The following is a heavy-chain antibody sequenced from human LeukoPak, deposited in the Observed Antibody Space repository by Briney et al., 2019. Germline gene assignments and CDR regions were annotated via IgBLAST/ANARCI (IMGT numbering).Heavy chain of an antibody. CDR2: INHSGST. Sequence: KASETLSLTCAVYGVSFSGYYWSWIRQPPGKGLEWVGEINHSGSTNYNPSLKSRVTISVDTSKNQFSLKLSSVTAADTAVYYCARISSSWTLSRDYWGQGTLVTVSS. J-gene: IGHJ4*02. CDR1: GVSFSGYY. D-gene: IGHD6-13*01. CDR3: ARISSSWTLSRDY. V-gene: IGHV4-34*01.